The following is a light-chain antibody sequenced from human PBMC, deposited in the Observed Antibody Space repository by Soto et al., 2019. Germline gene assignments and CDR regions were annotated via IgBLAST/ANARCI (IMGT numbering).Light chain of an antibody. V-gene: IGLV2-14*03. CDR3: SSYTNTATVV. J-gene: IGLJ3*02. Sequence: QSALTQVASVSGSPGQSITISCTGTSSDVGGRDFVSWYQQHPGKAPKLIIYNVNYRPSGVSDRFSGSKSGNTASLTISGLRADDEADYYCSSYTNTATVVFGGGTKVTVL. CDR1: SSDVGGRDF. CDR2: NVN.